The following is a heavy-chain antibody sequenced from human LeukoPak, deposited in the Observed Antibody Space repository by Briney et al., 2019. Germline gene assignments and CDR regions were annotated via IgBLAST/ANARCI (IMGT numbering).Heavy chain of an antibody. CDR1: GFTFSSFS. D-gene: IGHD3-10*01. J-gene: IGHJ3*01. CDR2: ISSSSSYI. CDR3: ARDDYYGSGSYWGAFV. Sequence: GGSLRLSCAASGFTFSSFSMNWVRQAPGKGLEWVSSISSSSSYIYYADSVKGRFTISRDNAKNSLYLQMNSLRAEDTAMHYCARDDYYGSGSYWGAFVWGQGTMVTVSS. V-gene: IGHV3-21*01.